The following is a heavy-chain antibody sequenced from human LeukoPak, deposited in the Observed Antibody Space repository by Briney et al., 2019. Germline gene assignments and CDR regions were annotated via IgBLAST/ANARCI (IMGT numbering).Heavy chain of an antibody. V-gene: IGHV3-23*01. CDR2: LSDSGGRT. Sequence: GGSLRLSCAVSGISLSNYGMSWVRQAPGKGLDWVAGLSDSGGRTNYADSVKGRFTISRDNSKNTLYLQMNSLRAEDTAVYFCAKRGVVIRVILVGFHKEAYYFDSWGQGALVTVSS. J-gene: IGHJ4*02. CDR3: AKRGVVIRVILVGFHKEAYYFDS. D-gene: IGHD3-22*01. CDR1: GISLSNYG.